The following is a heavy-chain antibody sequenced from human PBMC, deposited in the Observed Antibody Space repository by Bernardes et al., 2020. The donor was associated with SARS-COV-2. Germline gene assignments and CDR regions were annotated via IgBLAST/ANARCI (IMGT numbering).Heavy chain of an antibody. CDR3: AKEKSRSHYYLDS. CDR2: LAYDGTNK. D-gene: IGHD1-26*01. V-gene: IGHV3-30*02. J-gene: IGHJ4*02. Sequence: GGSLRLSCAASGFPFSKYGMHWVRQAPGKGLEWVALLAYDGTNKYYADSVVGRFAISRDNSENTLYLQMNSLRGEDTAVYYCAKEKSRSHYYLDSWGQGTLVTVSS. CDR1: GFPFSKYG.